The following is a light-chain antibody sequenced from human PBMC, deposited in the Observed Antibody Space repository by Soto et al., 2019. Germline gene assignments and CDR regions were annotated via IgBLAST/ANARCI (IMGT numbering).Light chain of an antibody. CDR1: QSVSSY. CDR2: DAS. Sequence: EIVLTQSPATLSLSPGERATLSCRASQSVSSYLAWYQQKPGQAPRLLIYDASNRATGIPARFSGSGSGTDFTLTISSLQSEDFAVYYCQQYNNWPLGFGQGTKVEIK. V-gene: IGKV3-11*01. J-gene: IGKJ1*01. CDR3: QQYNNWPLG.